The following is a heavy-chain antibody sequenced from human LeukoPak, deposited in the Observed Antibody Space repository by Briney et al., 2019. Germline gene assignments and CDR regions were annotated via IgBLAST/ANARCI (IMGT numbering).Heavy chain of an antibody. CDR2: INSDGSSR. D-gene: IGHD2-2*01. J-gene: IGHJ6*02. Sequence: GSLRLSCAASGFTFSSYWMHWVRQAPGKGLVWVSRINSDGSSRNYADSVKGRITVSRDNAKNTLYLQMNSLRAEDTAVYYCARDSYCSSASCYEKSYYYGMDVWGQGTTVTVSS. CDR3: ARDSYCSSASCYEKSYYYGMDV. V-gene: IGHV3-74*01. CDR1: GFTFSSYW.